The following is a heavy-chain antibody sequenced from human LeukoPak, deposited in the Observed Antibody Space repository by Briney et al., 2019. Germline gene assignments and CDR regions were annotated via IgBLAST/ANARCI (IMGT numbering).Heavy chain of an antibody. CDR1: GYTLTELS. V-gene: IGHV1-24*01. D-gene: IGHD2-2*01. Sequence: ASVKVSCKVSGYTLTELSMHWVRQAPGKRLEWMGGSDPEDGETIYAQKFQGRVTMTEDTSTDTAYMELSSLRSEDTAVYYCATENPNIVVVPAAIGLWGQGTLVPVSS. CDR3: ATENPNIVVVPAAIGL. CDR2: SDPEDGET. J-gene: IGHJ4*02.